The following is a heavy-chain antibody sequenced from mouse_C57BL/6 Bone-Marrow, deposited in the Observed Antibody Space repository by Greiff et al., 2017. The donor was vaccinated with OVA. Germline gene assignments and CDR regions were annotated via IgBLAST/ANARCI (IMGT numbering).Heavy chain of an antibody. J-gene: IGHJ3*01. V-gene: IGHV5-9-1*02. CDR1: GFTFSSYA. Sequence: DVHLVESGEGLVKPGGSLKLSCAASGFTFSSYAMSWVRQTPEKRLEWVAYISSGGDYIYYADTVKGRFTISRDNARNTLYLQMSSLKSEDTAMYYCTRDEDYEFAYWGQGTLVTVSA. D-gene: IGHD2-4*01. CDR3: TRDEDYEFAY. CDR2: ISSGGDYI.